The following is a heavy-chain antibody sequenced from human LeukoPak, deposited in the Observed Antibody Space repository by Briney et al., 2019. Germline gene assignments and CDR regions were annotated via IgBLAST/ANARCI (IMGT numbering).Heavy chain of an antibody. CDR2: ISAYNGNT. D-gene: IGHD2-2*01. CDR3: ARDSQANIVAVPAAMDY. CDR1: GYTFTSYG. Sequence: GASVKVSCKASGYTFTSYGISWVRQAPGQGLEWMGWISAYNGNTNYAQKLQGRVTMTTDTSTSTAYMELRSLRSDDTAVYYCARDSQANIVAVPAAMDYWGLGTLVTVSS. J-gene: IGHJ4*02. V-gene: IGHV1-18*01.